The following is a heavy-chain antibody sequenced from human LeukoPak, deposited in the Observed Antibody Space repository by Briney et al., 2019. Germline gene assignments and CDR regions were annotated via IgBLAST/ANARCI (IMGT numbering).Heavy chain of an antibody. CDR2: IIPIFGTA. J-gene: IGHJ4*02. V-gene: IGHV1-69*05. CDR1: GGTFSSYA. D-gene: IGHD3-10*01. Sequence: SVKVSCKASGGTFSSYAISWVRQAPGQGLEWMGGIIPIFGTANYAQKFQGRVTITTDESTSTAYMELSSLRSEDPAVYYCAREYGSGSFGFDYWGQGTLVTVSS. CDR3: AREYGSGSFGFDY.